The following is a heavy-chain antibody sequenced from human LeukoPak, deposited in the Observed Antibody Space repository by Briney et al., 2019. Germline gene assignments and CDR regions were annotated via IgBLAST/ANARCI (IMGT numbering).Heavy chain of an antibody. J-gene: IGHJ3*02. D-gene: IGHD1-26*01. CDR2: IIPIFGTA. V-gene: IGHV1-69*13. CDR3: ARRGANGDAFDI. Sequence: ASVKVSCKASGGTFSSYAISWVRQAPGQGLEWTGGIIPIFGTANYAQKFQGRVTITADESTSTAYMELSSLRSEDTAVYYCARRGANGDAFDIWGQGTMVTVSS. CDR1: GGTFSSYA.